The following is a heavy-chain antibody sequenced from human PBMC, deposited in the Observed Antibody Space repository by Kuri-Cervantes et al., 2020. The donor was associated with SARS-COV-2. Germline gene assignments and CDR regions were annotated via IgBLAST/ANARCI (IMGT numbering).Heavy chain of an antibody. CDR2: IKEDATKI. V-gene: IGHV3-7*01. J-gene: IGHJ2*01. CDR3: ARDYDSSGYYYPRYFDL. D-gene: IGHD3-22*01. Sequence: GESLKISCAASGFTFSSYAMSWVRQAPGKGLEWVAYIKEDATKIDYVDSVRGRFAISRDNAKNSLYLQMNSLRGEDMAVYYCARDYDSSGYYYPRYFDLWGRGTLVTVSS. CDR1: GFTFSSYA.